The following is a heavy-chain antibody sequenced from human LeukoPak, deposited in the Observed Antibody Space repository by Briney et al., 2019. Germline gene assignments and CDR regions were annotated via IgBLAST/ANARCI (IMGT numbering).Heavy chain of an antibody. CDR1: GYTFASYG. CDR3: ARDQLLGNFYYYYMDV. J-gene: IGHJ6*03. Sequence: GASVKVSCKASGYTFASYGISWVRQAPGQGLEWVGWIGAYNGVTNYAQKLQGRVTMTTDKSTSTAYLELRSLRSDDTAVYYCARDQLLGNFYYYYMDVWGKGTTVTVSS. D-gene: IGHD2-2*01. V-gene: IGHV1-18*01. CDR2: IGAYNGVT.